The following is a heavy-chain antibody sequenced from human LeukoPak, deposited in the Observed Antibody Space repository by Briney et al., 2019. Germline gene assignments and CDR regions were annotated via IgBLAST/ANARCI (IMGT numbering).Heavy chain of an antibody. CDR3: ARGSDFGDY. Sequence: SETLSLTCTGSRASISIYYWSWIRQPPGKGLEWIGYIYYSGSTNYNPSLKGRVTMSVDTSKNQFSLRLSSVTAADTAVCYCARGSDFGDYWGQGTLVTVSS. V-gene: IGHV4-59*01. D-gene: IGHD4-17*01. CDR1: RASISIYY. J-gene: IGHJ4*02. CDR2: IYYSGST.